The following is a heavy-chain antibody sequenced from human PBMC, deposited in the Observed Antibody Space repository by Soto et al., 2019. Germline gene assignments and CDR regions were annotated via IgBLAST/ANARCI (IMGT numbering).Heavy chain of an antibody. CDR3: ARGRTTIFGVVQKNWFDP. Sequence: EPLSLTCTVSGGSISSYYWSWIGQPAGKGLEGIGRIYTSGSTNYNPSLKSRVTMSVATSKNHFSLKLSSVTAADTAVYYCARGRTTIFGVVQKNWFDPWGQGTLVTVSS. V-gene: IGHV4-4*07. D-gene: IGHD3-3*01. CDR1: GGSISSYY. J-gene: IGHJ5*02. CDR2: IYTSGST.